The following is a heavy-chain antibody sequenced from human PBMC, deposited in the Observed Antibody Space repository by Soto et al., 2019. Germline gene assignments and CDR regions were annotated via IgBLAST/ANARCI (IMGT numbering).Heavy chain of an antibody. CDR3: AGPYCSGGSCQPGMDV. CDR1: GYSFTIYC. V-gene: IGHV5-51*01. J-gene: IGHJ6*02. Sequence: GESLKISCNGSGYSFTIYCIGLVLQMPGKGLEWMGIIYPCDSDTIYSPSFQGQVTISADKSISTAYLQWSSLKASDTAMYYCAGPYCSGGSCQPGMDVWGQGTTVTVSS. CDR2: IYPCDSDT. D-gene: IGHD2-15*01.